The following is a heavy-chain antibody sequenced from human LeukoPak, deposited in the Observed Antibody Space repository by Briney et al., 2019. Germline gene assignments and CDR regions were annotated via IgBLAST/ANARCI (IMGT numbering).Heavy chain of an antibody. J-gene: IGHJ6*02. Sequence: SEILSLTCTVSGGSISSSSYYWGWIRQPPGKGLEWIGSIYYSGSTYYNPSLKSRVTISVDTSKNQFSLKLSSVTAADTAVYYCATEPVLRYFDWSPGASGMDVWGQGTTVTVSS. D-gene: IGHD3-9*01. CDR3: ATEPVLRYFDWSPGASGMDV. V-gene: IGHV4-39*01. CDR2: IYYSGST. CDR1: GGSISSSSYY.